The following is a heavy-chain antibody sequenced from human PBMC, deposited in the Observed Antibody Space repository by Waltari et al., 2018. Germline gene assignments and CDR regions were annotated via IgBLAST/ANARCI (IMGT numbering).Heavy chain of an antibody. CDR3: ARGRGFYDNFGDVAFET. CDR1: GFTFRTFA. D-gene: IGHD3-22*01. J-gene: IGHJ3*02. Sequence: QVQMVQSGGGVVQPGRSVKLSCAASGFTFRTFAMHWVRQAPGKGLEWLAVVSFDGDSNNHIDSLKGRISISRDNSKNTLFLQMNSLRPEDTATYYCARGRGFYDNFGDVAFETWGQGTLVIVSS. V-gene: IGHV3-30*10. CDR2: VSFDGDSN.